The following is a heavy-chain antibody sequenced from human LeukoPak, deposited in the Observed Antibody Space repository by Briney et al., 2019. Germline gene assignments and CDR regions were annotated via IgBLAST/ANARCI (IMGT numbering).Heavy chain of an antibody. D-gene: IGHD3-22*01. CDR1: GDSASRNSVA. V-gene: IGHV6-1*01. CDR2: TYSGSKDYN. J-gene: IGHJ3*02. Sequence: SQTLSLTCAISGDSASRNSVAWHWIRQSPSRGLEWLGKTYSGSKDYNDYAVSVKGRITINPDTSKNQFSLKLSSVTAADTAVYYCARPLIVGSKGAFDIWGQGTMVTVSS. CDR3: ARPLIVGSKGAFDI.